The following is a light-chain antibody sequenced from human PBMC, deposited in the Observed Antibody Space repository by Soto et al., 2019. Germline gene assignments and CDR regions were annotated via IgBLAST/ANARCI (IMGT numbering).Light chain of an antibody. J-gene: IGKJ2*01. CDR2: AAS. CDR1: QSISSY. Sequence: DIQMTQSPSSLSASVGDRVTITCRASQSISSYLNWYQQKPGKAPKLLIYAASSLQSGVPSRFSGSGSGTDFTLTISSLRPEDFATYYCQQSYSRPRTFGQGTKLEIK. CDR3: QQSYSRPRT. V-gene: IGKV1-39*01.